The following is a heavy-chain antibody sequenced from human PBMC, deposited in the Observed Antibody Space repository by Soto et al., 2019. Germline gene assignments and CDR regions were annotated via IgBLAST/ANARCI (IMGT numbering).Heavy chain of an antibody. Sequence: GGSLRLSCVASGFTFGSYAMSWVRRAPGKGLEWVSTINDSGDLRYYAESVRGRFTISRDNSKNTLYLQVNDLRAEDTARYHCAKAFGDWYPFEKWGLGALVTVSS. CDR3: AKAFGDWYPFEK. V-gene: IGHV3-23*01. CDR2: INDSGDLR. J-gene: IGHJ4*02. D-gene: IGHD6-19*01. CDR1: GFTFGSYA.